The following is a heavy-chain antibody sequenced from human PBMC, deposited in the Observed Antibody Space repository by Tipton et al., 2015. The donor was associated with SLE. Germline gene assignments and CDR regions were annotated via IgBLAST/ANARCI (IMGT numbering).Heavy chain of an antibody. V-gene: IGHV4-39*07. CDR3: VRGPKDV. J-gene: IGHJ6*02. CDR1: GGSISSSGYD. Sequence: TLSLTCAVYGGSISSSGYDWGWIRQPPGKGLEWIGSFYHSGSTYYNPSLKSRVTISVDTSKNQFSLKLSSVTAADTAQYYCVRGPKDVWGQGTTVTVSS. CDR2: FYHSGST.